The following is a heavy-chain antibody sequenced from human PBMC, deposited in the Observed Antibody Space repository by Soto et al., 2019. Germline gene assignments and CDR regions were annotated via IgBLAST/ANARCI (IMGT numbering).Heavy chain of an antibody. D-gene: IGHD6-6*01. CDR2: IYYSGST. CDR3: ARDTSSSANWFDP. J-gene: IGHJ5*02. CDR1: GGSISSSSYY. V-gene: IGHV4-39*02. Sequence: PSETLSLTCTVSGGSISSSSYYWGWIRQPPGKGLEWIGSIYYSGSTYYNPSLKSRVTISVDTSKNQFSLKLSSVTAADTAVYYCARDTSSSANWFDPWGQGTLVTVSS.